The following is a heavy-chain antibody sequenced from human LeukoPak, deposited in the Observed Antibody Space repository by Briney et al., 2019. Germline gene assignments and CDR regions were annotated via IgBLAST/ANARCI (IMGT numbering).Heavy chain of an antibody. CDR3: ARGYSSGWPKFQH. CDR2: ISGSGVST. J-gene: IGHJ1*01. D-gene: IGHD6-19*01. Sequence: GGSLRLSCAASGFTFTSYAMNWVRQAPGKGLEWVSAISGSGVSTFYADSVKGRFTISRDNAKNSLYLQMNSLRAEDTAVYYCARGYSSGWPKFQHWGQGTLVTVSS. V-gene: IGHV3-23*01. CDR1: GFTFTSYA.